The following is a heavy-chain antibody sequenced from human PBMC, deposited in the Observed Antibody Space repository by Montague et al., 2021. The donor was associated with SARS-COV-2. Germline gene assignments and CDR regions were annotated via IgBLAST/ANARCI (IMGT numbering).Heavy chain of an antibody. CDR1: AGSISSNY. J-gene: IGHJ4*02. Sequence: SETLSLTCTVSAGSISSNYFNWIRQPPGKGLEWIGYIYYGGSTDTNYNPSLKSRVTISVDTSKSQFTLSLISVTAADTAVYYCARGGGYSSSPFDFWGQGSLVSVSS. CDR3: ARGGGYSSSPFDF. V-gene: IGHV4-59*01. CDR2: IYYGGST. D-gene: IGHD5-18*01.